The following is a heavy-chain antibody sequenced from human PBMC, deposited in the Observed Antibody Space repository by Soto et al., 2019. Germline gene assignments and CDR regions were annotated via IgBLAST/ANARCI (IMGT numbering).Heavy chain of an antibody. CDR3: AKDHVIYGDYGYFDY. CDR2: ISGSGGST. CDR1: GFTFRSYA. J-gene: IGHJ4*02. Sequence: LRLSCAASGFTFRSYAMSWVRQAPGKGLEWASAISGSGGSTYYADSVKGRFTISRDNSKNTLYLQMNILRAEDTAVYYCAKDHVIYGDYGYFDYWGQGTLVTVSS. D-gene: IGHD4-17*01. V-gene: IGHV3-23*01.